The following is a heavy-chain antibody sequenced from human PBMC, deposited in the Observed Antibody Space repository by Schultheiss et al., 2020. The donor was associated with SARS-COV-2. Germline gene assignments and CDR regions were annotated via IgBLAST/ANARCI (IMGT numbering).Heavy chain of an antibody. CDR2: IYYSGST. Sequence: SETLSLTCTVSGGSISSYYWSWIRQPPGKGLEWIGYIYYSGSTNYNPSLKSRVTISVDTSKNQFSLKLSSVTAADTAVYYCARDFGAVAYFDYWGQGTLVTVSS. CDR1: GGSISSYY. D-gene: IGHD6-19*01. CDR3: ARDFGAVAYFDY. J-gene: IGHJ4*02. V-gene: IGHV4-59*01.